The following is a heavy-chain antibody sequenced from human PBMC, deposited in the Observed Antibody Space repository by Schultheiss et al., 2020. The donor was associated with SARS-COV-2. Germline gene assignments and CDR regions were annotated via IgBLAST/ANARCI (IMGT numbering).Heavy chain of an antibody. D-gene: IGHD1-26*01. CDR2: ISYDGSNK. CDR1: GLTFSSYA. CDR3: ATTASGSYYPSGFDY. J-gene: IGHJ4*02. V-gene: IGHV3-30*04. Sequence: GGSLRLSCAASGLTFSSYAMHWVRQAPGKGLEWVAVISYDGSNKYYADSVKGRFTISRDNSKNTLYLQMNSLRAEDTAVYYCATTASGSYYPSGFDYWGQGTLVTVSS.